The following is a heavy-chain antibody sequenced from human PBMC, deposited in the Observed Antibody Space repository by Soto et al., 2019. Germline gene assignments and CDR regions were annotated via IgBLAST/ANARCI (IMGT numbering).Heavy chain of an antibody. CDR2: ISYSGSP. Sequence: QVQLQESGPRLVKPSETLSLTCTVSGGSVASDNDYWSWIRQPPGRGLEWIGFISYSGSPNYNPSLESRVTISIDTSKNQFSLKLTSLTAADTAVYYCAKWDLRRAFDVWGQGTMVSVSS. D-gene: IGHD1-26*01. CDR1: GGSVASDNDY. J-gene: IGHJ3*01. CDR3: AKWDLRRAFDV. V-gene: IGHV4-61*01.